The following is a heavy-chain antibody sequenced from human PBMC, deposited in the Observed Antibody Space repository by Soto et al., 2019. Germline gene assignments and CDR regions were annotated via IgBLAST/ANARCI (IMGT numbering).Heavy chain of an antibody. J-gene: IGHJ6*02. Sequence: GGSLRLSCAASGFNFGPFWMHWVRQVPGKGLVWVSHINSDGSTIVYADSVKGRFTISRDNAKSTLFLQMNSLRAEDTAVYYCAANRGYNYYYGMDVWGQGTTVTVSS. CDR2: INSDGSTI. CDR3: AANRGYNYYYGMDV. D-gene: IGHD3-22*01. V-gene: IGHV3-74*01. CDR1: GFNFGPFW.